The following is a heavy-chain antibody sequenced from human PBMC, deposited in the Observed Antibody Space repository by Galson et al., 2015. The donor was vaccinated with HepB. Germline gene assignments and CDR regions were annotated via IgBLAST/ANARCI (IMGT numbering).Heavy chain of an antibody. Sequence: LRLSCAASGFTFSSYSMNWVRQAPGKGLEWVSYISSSSSTIYYADSVKGRFTISRDNAKNSLYLRMNSLRAEDTAVYYCARVFAQLYDSSGYYNHDAFDIWGQGTMVTVSS. CDR2: ISSSSSTI. CDR3: ARVFAQLYDSSGYYNHDAFDI. V-gene: IGHV3-48*01. CDR1: GFTFSSYS. D-gene: IGHD3-22*01. J-gene: IGHJ3*02.